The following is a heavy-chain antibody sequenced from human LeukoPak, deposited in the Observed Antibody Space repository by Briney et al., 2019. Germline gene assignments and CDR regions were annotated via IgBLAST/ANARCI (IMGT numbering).Heavy chain of an antibody. CDR1: GGSISSSSYY. V-gene: IGHV4-39*01. J-gene: IGHJ3*02. CDR2: IYYSGST. Sequence: PSETLSLTCTVSGGSISSSSYYWGWIRQPPGKGLEWIGSIYYSGSTYYNPSLKSRVTISVDTSKNRFSLKLSSVTAADTAVYYCARVTIIHRGPSIAARRPAQNFDIWGQGTMVTVSS. CDR3: ARVTIIHRGPSIAARRPAQNFDI. D-gene: IGHD6-6*01.